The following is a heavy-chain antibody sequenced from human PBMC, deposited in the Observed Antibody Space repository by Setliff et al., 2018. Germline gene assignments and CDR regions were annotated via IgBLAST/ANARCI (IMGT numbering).Heavy chain of an antibody. CDR3: ARDRPNSGSYFSLDY. V-gene: IGHV1-69*04. CDR1: GYTFTSYG. Sequence: SVKVSCKASGYTFTSYGISWVRQAPGQGLEWMGRIIPILGIANYAQKFQGRVTITADKSTSTAYMELSSLRSEDTAVYYCARDRPNSGSYFSLDYWGQGTLVTVSS. D-gene: IGHD1-26*01. J-gene: IGHJ4*02. CDR2: IIPILGIA.